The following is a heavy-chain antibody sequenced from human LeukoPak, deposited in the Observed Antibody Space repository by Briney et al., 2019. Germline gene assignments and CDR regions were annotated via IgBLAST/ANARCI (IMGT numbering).Heavy chain of an antibody. CDR1: GYTFTGYY. Sequence: ASVKVSCKASGYTFTGYYMHWVRQAPGQGLEWMGRINPNSGGTNYAQKFQGRVTMTRDTSISTAYMELSRLRSDDTAVYYCARVAYGDYVENWFDPWGRGTLVTVSS. CDR3: ARVAYGDYVENWFDP. D-gene: IGHD4-17*01. CDR2: INPNSGGT. V-gene: IGHV1-2*06. J-gene: IGHJ5*02.